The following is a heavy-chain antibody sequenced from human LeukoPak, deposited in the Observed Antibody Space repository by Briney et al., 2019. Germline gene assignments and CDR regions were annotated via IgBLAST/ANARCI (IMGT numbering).Heavy chain of an antibody. V-gene: IGHV3-9*01. CDR3: AKDVSRGPSMGGDY. J-gene: IGHJ4*02. Sequence: GGSLRLSCAASGFTFDDYAMHWVRQAPGKGLEWVSGISWNSGSIGYADSVKGRFTISRDNAKNSLYLQMNSLRAEDTALYYCAKDVSRGPSMGGDYWGQGTLVTVSS. CDR1: GFTFDDYA. D-gene: IGHD6-19*01. CDR2: ISWNSGSI.